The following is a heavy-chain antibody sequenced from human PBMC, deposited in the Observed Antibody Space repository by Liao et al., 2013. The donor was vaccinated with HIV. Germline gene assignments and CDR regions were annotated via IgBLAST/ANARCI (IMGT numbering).Heavy chain of an antibody. CDR1: GGSISSGTYY. CDR3: ARGRSSGWRIRFDY. CDR2: INHSGST. Sequence: QVQLQESGPGLVKPSQTLSLTCTVSGGSISSGTYYWSWIRQPAGKGLEWIGEINHSGSTNYNPSLKSRVTISVDTSKNQFSLKLSSVTAADTAVYYCARGRSSGWRIRFDYWGQGTLVTVSS. D-gene: IGHD6-19*01. V-gene: IGHV4-61*02. J-gene: IGHJ4*02.